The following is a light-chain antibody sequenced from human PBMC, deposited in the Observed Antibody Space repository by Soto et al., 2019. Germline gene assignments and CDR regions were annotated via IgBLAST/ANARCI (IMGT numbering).Light chain of an antibody. CDR1: QTVSSY. CDR2: AAS. V-gene: IGKV1-39*01. Sequence: IQLTQSPSSLSASLGDRVTISCRASQTVSSYLDWYQQKPGKAPKLLIFAASTLQSGVPSGFSGSGSGTDFTLTISSLQPEDFATYYCQQSHNAPLTFGGGTKVDIK. CDR3: QQSHNAPLT. J-gene: IGKJ4*01.